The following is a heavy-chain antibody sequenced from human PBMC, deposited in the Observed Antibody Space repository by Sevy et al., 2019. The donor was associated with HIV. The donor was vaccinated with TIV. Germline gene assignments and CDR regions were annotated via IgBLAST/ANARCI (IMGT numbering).Heavy chain of an antibody. D-gene: IGHD2-2*01. CDR2: ISGSGGST. Sequence: GGSLRLSCAASGFIFNSYVMSWVRQAPGKGLEWVSAISGSGGSTYYAYSVKGRVTISRDNSKNTLYLQMNSLRVEDTAVYYCAGGAISAFDIWGQGTMVTVSS. J-gene: IGHJ3*02. CDR3: AGGAISAFDI. CDR1: GFIFNSYV. V-gene: IGHV3-23*01.